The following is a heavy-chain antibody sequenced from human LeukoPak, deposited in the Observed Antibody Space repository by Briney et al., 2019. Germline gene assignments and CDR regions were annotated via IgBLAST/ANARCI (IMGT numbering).Heavy chain of an antibody. CDR2: IYYSGST. CDR3: ARDSRRELLHAFDI. J-gene: IGHJ3*02. V-gene: IGHV4-59*01. Sequence: SETLSLACPVSGGSISSYYWSWIRQPPGKGLEWIGYIYYSGSTNYNPSLKSRVTISVDTSKNQFSLKLSSVTAADTAVYYCARDSRRELLHAFDIWGQGTMVTVSS. CDR1: GGSISSYY. D-gene: IGHD1-26*01.